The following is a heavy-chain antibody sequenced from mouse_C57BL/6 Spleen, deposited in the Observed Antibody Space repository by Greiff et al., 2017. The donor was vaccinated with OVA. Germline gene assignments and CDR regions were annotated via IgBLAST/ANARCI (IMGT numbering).Heavy chain of an antibody. Sequence: VQLQESGPELVKPGASVKISCKASGYAFSSSWMNWVKQRPGKGLEWIGRIYPGDGDTNYNGKFKGKATLTADKSSSTAYMQLSSLTSEDSAVYFCARSFTTVVAKGFDYWGQGTTLTVSS. D-gene: IGHD1-1*01. J-gene: IGHJ2*01. CDR1: GYAFSSSW. CDR3: ARSFTTVVAKGFDY. V-gene: IGHV1-82*01. CDR2: IYPGDGDT.